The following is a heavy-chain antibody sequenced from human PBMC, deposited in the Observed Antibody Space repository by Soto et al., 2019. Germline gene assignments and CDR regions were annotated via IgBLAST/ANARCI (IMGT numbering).Heavy chain of an antibody. J-gene: IGHJ6*02. V-gene: IGHV3-53*01. CDR2: IYSGGST. Sequence: PGGSLRLSCAASGFTVSSNYMSWVRQAPGTGLEWVSVIYSGGSTYYADSVKGRFTISRDNSKNTLYVQMNSLRAEDTAVYYCARENGGAAFLGMDVWGQGTKVTVSS. CDR1: GFTVSSNY. D-gene: IGHD2-8*01. CDR3: ARENGGAAFLGMDV.